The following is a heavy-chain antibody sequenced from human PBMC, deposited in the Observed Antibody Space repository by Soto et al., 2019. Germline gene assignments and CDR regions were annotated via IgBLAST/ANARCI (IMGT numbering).Heavy chain of an antibody. CDR2: IYYSGST. J-gene: IGHJ6*03. CDR3: ARVSHYDILTGYYKRPGYYYYMDV. D-gene: IGHD3-9*01. CDR1: GGSISSGGYY. Sequence: SETLSLTCTVSGGSISSGGYYWSWIRQHPGKGLEWIGYIYYSGSTYYNPSLKSRVTISVDTSKNQFSLKLSSVTAADTAVYYCARVSHYDILTGYYKRPGYYYYMDVWGKGTTVTVSS. V-gene: IGHV4-31*03.